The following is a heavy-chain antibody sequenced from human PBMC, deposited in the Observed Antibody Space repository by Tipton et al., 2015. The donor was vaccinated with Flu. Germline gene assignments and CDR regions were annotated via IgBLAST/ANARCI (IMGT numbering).Heavy chain of an antibody. V-gene: IGHV4-34*01. D-gene: IGHD1-26*01. CDR1: GGSFSGYY. CDR2: INHSGST. Sequence: LRLSCAVYGGSFSGYYWSWIRQPPGKGLEWIGEINHSGSTNYNPSLKSRVTISVDTSKNQFSLKLSSVTAADTAVYYCAREVVGATSPNFDSWGQGTLVTVSS. J-gene: IGHJ4*02. CDR3: AREVVGATSPNFDS.